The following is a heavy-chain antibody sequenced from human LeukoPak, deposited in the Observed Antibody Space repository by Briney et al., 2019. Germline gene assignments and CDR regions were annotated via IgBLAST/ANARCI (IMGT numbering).Heavy chain of an antibody. Sequence: KTGGSLRLSCAASGFTFSSYSMNWVRQAPGKGLEWGSSISSSSSYIYYADSVKGRFTISRDNAKNSLYLQMNSLRAEDTAVYYCARDRIQLWNDAFDIWGQGTMVTVSS. CDR2: ISSSSSYI. CDR3: ARDRIQLWNDAFDI. CDR1: GFTFSSYS. V-gene: IGHV3-21*01. D-gene: IGHD5-18*01. J-gene: IGHJ3*02.